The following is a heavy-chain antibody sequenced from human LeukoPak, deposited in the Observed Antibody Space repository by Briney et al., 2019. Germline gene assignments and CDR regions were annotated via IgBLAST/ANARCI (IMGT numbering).Heavy chain of an antibody. CDR2: IYYSGST. V-gene: IGHV4-59*01. J-gene: IGHJ4*02. Sequence: KSSETLSLTCTVSGGSISSYYWSWIRQPPGKGLEWIGYIYYSGSTNYNPSLKSRVTISVDTSKNQFSLKLSSVTAADTAVYYCARDLSQGVGYWSQGTLVTVSS. CDR1: GGSISSYY. CDR3: ARDLSQGVGY. D-gene: IGHD3-16*02.